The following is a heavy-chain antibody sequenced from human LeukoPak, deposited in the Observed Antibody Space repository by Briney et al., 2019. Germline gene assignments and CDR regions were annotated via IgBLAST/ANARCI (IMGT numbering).Heavy chain of an antibody. Sequence: GGSLRLSCAASGFTFSSYSMNWVRQAPGKGLEWVSYISSSSSTIYYADSVKGRFTISRDNAKNSLYLQMNSLRAEDTAVYYCASLTTVDYYYYMDAWGKGTTVTVSS. CDR2: ISSSSSTI. D-gene: IGHD4-23*01. CDR1: GFTFSSYS. CDR3: ASLTTVDYYYYMDA. V-gene: IGHV3-48*01. J-gene: IGHJ6*03.